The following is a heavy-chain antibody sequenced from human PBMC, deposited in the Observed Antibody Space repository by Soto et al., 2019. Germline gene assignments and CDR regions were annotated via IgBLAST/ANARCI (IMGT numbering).Heavy chain of an antibody. CDR1: GDSVSSGAYY. CDR3: ARSNIAAAGTIFDP. D-gene: IGHD6-13*01. CDR2: IYYNAIT. Sequence: QVKLQESGPGLVKPSETLSLTCTVSGDSVSSGAYYWSWVRQPPGKGLEWIGYIYYNAITNYNPSLKSRVTILVDTSKSEISLTLNSVTAADTAVYDCARSNIAAAGTIFDPWGQGVLVTVSA. J-gene: IGHJ5*02. V-gene: IGHV4-61*08.